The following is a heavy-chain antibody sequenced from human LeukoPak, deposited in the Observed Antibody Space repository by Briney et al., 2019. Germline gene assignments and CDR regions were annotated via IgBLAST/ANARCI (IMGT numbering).Heavy chain of an antibody. CDR1: GGSISNSS. J-gene: IGHJ4*02. V-gene: IGHV4-59*08. D-gene: IGHD6-19*01. CDR3: ARQLSSGLYYSFDY. Sequence: SETLSLTCTVSGGSISNSSWGWSWIRQPPGKGLEWIGYIYYSGSTNYNPSLKSRVTISLDTSKNQFSLRVSSVSAADTAVYYCARQLSSGLYYSFDYWGQGTLVTVSS. CDR2: IYYSGST.